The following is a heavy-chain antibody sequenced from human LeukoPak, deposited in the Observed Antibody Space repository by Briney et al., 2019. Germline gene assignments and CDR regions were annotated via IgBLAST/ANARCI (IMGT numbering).Heavy chain of an antibody. D-gene: IGHD6-13*01. CDR2: IYHSGST. V-gene: IGHV4-38-2*02. J-gene: IGHJ3*02. CDR1: GYSISSGYY. CDR3: ASSRLDDAFDI. Sequence: PPETLSLTCTVSGYSISSGYYWAWIRQPPGKGLEWIGSIYHSGSTYYNPSLKSRVTISVDTSKNQFSLKLSSVTAADTAVYYCASSRLDDAFDIWGQGTMVTVSS.